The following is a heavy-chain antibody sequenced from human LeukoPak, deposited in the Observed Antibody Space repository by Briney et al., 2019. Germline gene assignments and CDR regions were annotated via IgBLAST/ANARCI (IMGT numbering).Heavy chain of an antibody. CDR2: INPNSGGT. J-gene: IGHJ4*02. D-gene: IGHD4-17*01. Sequence: PRASVKVSCKASGYTFTGYYMHWVRQAPGQGLEWMGWINPNSGGTNYAQKFQGRVTMTRDTSISTAYMELSRLRSDDTAVYYCARDPQGSTVTTFDYWGQGTLVTVSS. CDR1: GYTFTGYY. CDR3: ARDPQGSTVTTFDY. V-gene: IGHV1-2*02.